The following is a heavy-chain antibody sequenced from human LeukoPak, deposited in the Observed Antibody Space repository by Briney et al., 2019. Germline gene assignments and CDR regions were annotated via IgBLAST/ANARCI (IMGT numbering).Heavy chain of an antibody. D-gene: IGHD1-20*01. J-gene: IGHJ4*02. CDR1: GFTFSNYI. CDR2: ISSSSSPI. Sequence: PGGSLRPSCAASGFTFSNYIMNWVRQAPGKGLEWLSYISSSSSPIYYADSVKGRFTISRDNAKNSLYLQMNSLRDEDTGVYYCARVNWNDVGSFDYWGQGTLVTVSS. CDR3: ARVNWNDVGSFDY. V-gene: IGHV3-48*02.